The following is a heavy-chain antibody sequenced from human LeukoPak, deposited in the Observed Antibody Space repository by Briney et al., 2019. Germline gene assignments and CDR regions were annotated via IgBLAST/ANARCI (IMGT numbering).Heavy chain of an antibody. J-gene: IGHJ6*04. CDR3: ARPVGSGSYYYYYGMDV. CDR2: INHSGST. V-gene: IGHV4-34*01. CDR1: GGSFSGCY. D-gene: IGHD3-10*01. Sequence: SETLSLTCAVYGGSFSGCYWSWIRQPPGKGLEWIGEINHSGSTNYNPSLKSRVTISVDTSKNQFSLKLSSVTAADTAVYYCARPVGSGSYYYYYGMDVWGKGTTVTVSS.